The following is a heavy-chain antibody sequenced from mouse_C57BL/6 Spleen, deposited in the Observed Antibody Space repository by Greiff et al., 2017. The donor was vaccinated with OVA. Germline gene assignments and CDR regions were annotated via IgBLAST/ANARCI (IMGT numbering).Heavy chain of an antibody. D-gene: IGHD1-1*01. V-gene: IGHV5-17*01. CDR2: ISSGGSTI. Sequence: LIESGGGLVKPGGSLKLSCAASGFTFSDYGMHWVRQAPEKGLEWVAYISSGGSTIYYADPVKGRFTISSDNAKNTLFLQMTRLRYEGTDMYYCERVGSRYWYMDVWGKGTTVTVSS. CDR1: GFTFSDYG. J-gene: IGHJ1*03. CDR3: ERVGSRYWYMDV.